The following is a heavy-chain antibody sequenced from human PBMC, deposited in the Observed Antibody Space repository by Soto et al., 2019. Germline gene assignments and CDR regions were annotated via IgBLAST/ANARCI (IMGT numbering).Heavy chain of an antibody. CDR1: GYTFTGYY. D-gene: IGHD6-19*01. J-gene: IGHJ3*02. CDR2: INPNSGGT. CDR3: ARGGDEIAVAGGLCAFDI. V-gene: IGHV1-2*04. Sequence: ASVKVSCKASGYTFTGYYMHWVRQAPGQGLEWMGWINPNSGGTNYAQKFQGWVTMTRDTSISTAYMELSRLRSDDTAVYYCARGGDEIAVAGGLCAFDIWGQGTMVTVSS.